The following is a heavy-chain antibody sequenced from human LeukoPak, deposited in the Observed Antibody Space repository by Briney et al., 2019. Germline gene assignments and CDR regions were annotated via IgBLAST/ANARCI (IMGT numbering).Heavy chain of an antibody. D-gene: IGHD2/OR15-2a*01. CDR2: VHYSGTT. J-gene: IGHJ4*02. Sequence: SDTLSLTCTVSDGFITNYYWSWVRQPPGKGLEFIGYVHYSGTTNYNPSLRSRVTISIDTSKNQFSLKLSSVTAADTAVYYCASHSLYGPISYFDYWGQGTLVTVSS. CDR3: ASHSLYGPISYFDY. CDR1: DGFITNYY. V-gene: IGHV4-59*08.